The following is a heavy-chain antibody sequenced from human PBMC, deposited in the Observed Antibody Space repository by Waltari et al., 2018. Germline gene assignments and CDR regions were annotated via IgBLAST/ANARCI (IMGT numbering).Heavy chain of an antibody. J-gene: IGHJ4*02. Sequence: QVQLVQSGAEVKKPGSSVKVSCKASGGPFSSYAISWVRQAPGQGLEWMGGIIPIFGTANYAQKFQGRVTITADESTSTAYMELSSLRSEDTAVYYCARVTLRPYGSGSYYGYYFDYWGQGTLVTVSS. V-gene: IGHV1-69*13. CDR1: GGPFSSYA. CDR2: IIPIFGTA. D-gene: IGHD3-10*01. CDR3: ARVTLRPYGSGSYYGYYFDY.